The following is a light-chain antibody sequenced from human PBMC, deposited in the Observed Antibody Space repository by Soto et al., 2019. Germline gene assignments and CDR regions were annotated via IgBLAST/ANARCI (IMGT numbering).Light chain of an antibody. CDR1: QSVSSSY. CDR3: QQYGSSLFT. J-gene: IGKJ3*01. Sequence: EIVLTQSPGTLSLSPGERATLSCRASQSVSSSYLAWYQQKPGQAPRLLIYGASSRATGIPDRFSGSGSGTDFTLKISRLEPEDFAVYYCQQYGSSLFTFGPGTNVDSK. V-gene: IGKV3-20*01. CDR2: GAS.